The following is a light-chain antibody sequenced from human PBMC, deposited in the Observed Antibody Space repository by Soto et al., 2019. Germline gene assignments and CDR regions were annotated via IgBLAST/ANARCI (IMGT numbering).Light chain of an antibody. Sequence: EIVLTQSPGTLSLSPGERATLSCRASQSVSSSYLAWYQQKPGQAPRPLIYGASSRATGIPDRFSGSGSGTDFAPTISRLGPEDFAVYYCQQYGSSPPYTFGQGTKLEIK. CDR1: QSVSSSY. V-gene: IGKV3-20*01. CDR2: GAS. CDR3: QQYGSSPPYT. J-gene: IGKJ2*01.